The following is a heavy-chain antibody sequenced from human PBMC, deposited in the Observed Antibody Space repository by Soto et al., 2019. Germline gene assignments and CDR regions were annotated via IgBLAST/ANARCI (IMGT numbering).Heavy chain of an antibody. CDR1: GFTFSSYS. CDR2: ISSSSSYI. CDR3: AREGGELYSSSWIYAYYYYGMDV. V-gene: IGHV3-21*01. Sequence: EVQLVESGGGLVKPGGSLRLSCAASGFTFSSYSMNWVRQAPGKGLEWVSSISSSSSYIYYADSVKGRFTISRDNAKNSLYLQMNSLRAEDTAVYYCAREGGELYSSSWIYAYYYYGMDVWGQGTTVTVSS. D-gene: IGHD6-13*01. J-gene: IGHJ6*02.